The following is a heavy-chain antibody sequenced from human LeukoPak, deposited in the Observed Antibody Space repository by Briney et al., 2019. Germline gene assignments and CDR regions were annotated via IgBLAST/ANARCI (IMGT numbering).Heavy chain of an antibody. D-gene: IGHD2-2*01. CDR3: ARTYCSSTSCQPYDY. CDR2: INPNSGGT. Sequence: ASVKVSCKASGYTFTGYYMHWVRQAPGQGLEWMGWINPNSGGTNYAQKFQGRVTMTRDTSISTAYMELSRLRADDTAVYYCARTYCSSTSCQPYDYWGQGTLVTVSS. V-gene: IGHV1-2*02. J-gene: IGHJ4*02. CDR1: GYTFTGYY.